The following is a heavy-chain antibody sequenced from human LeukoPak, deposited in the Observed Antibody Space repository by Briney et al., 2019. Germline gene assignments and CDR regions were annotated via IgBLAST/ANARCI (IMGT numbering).Heavy chain of an antibody. V-gene: IGHV3-48*03. D-gene: IGHD4-17*01. CDR1: GFTFSSYE. Sequence: GGSLRLSCAASGFTFSSYEMNWVRQAPEKGLEWVSYISSSGSTIYYADSVKGRFTISRDNAKNSLYLQMNSLRAEDTAVYYCARDSLYLYDYGDDGDAFDIWGQGTMVTVSS. CDR2: ISSSGSTI. CDR3: ARDSLYLYDYGDDGDAFDI. J-gene: IGHJ3*02.